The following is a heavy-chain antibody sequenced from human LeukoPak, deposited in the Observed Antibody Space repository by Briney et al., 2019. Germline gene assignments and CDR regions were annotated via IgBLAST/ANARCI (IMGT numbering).Heavy chain of an antibody. CDR3: ARILDYYDSSGYDPDAFDI. V-gene: IGHV4-34*01. J-gene: IGHJ3*02. Sequence: PSETLSLTCAVYGGSFSGYYWSWIRQPPGKGLDWIGEINHSGSTNYNPSLKSRVTISVDTSKNQFSLKLSSVTAADTAVYYCARILDYYDSSGYDPDAFDIWGQGTMVTVSS. CDR1: GGSFSGYY. CDR2: INHSGST. D-gene: IGHD3-22*01.